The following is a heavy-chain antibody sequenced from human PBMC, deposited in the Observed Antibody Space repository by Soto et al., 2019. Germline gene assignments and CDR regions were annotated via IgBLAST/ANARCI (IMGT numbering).Heavy chain of an antibody. CDR2: LSHEGTQD. D-gene: IGHD2-21*01. CDR1: GLTFKNYD. J-gene: IGHJ4*02. V-gene: IGHV3-30*18. Sequence: GGSLRLSSVASGLTFKNYDMHWVRQSPGKGLEWLAILSHEGTQDFYAESLKGRFAVSRDNSKNTLYLQLNSLTTEDTAIYYCVKGYCGGSCPSYDPPKQFDSWGQGTLVTVSS. CDR3: VKGYCGGSCPSYDPPKQFDS.